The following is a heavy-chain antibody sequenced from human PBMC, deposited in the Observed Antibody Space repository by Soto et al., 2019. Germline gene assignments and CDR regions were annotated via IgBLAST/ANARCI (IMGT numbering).Heavy chain of an antibody. CDR3: SVITEGY. J-gene: IGHJ4*02. CDR1: GFTFSNYG. D-gene: IGHD3-16*02. CDR2: ISNIGGT. V-gene: IGHV3-23*01. Sequence: EVQLLESGGGLVEPGGSLRLSCAASGFTFSNYGINWVRQAPGRGLEWVSGISNIGGTYYTDSVKGRSTISRDNSKNTMYLQMNSLRAEDTAVYYCSVITEGYWGQGILVTVS.